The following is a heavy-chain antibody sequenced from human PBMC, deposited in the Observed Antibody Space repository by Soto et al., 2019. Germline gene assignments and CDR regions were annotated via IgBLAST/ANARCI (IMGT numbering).Heavy chain of an antibody. CDR1: GGSFSGYY. CDR2: IYYSGST. D-gene: IGHD3-3*01. V-gene: IGHV4-59*01. J-gene: IGHJ6*03. CDR3: AGLFWSGYYTMGPNMDV. Sequence: SETLSLTCAVYGGSFSGYYWSWIRQPPGKGLEWIGYIYYSGSTNYNPSLKSRVTISVDTSKNQFSLKLSSVTAADTAVYYCAGLFWSGYYTMGPNMDVWGKGTTVTVSS.